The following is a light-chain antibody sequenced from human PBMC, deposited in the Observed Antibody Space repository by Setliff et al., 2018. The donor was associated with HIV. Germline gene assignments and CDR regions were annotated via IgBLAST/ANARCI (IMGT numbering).Light chain of an antibody. V-gene: IGLV1-44*01. CDR2: ANF. CDR3: AAWDDNLNGYV. J-gene: IGLJ1*01. CDR1: FSNIGRNT. Sequence: QSALTQPPSASVTPGQRVTISCSGSFSNIGRNTINWYQQLPGTAPKLLIFANFQRPSGVPDRFSGAKSGTSASLAISGLQSEDEADYFCAAWDDNLNGYVFGPGTKVTVL.